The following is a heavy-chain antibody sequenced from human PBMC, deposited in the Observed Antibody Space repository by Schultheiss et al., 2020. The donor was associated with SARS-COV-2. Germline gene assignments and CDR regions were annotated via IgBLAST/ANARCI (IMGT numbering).Heavy chain of an antibody. CDR2: TRNKANSYTT. J-gene: IGHJ4*02. D-gene: IGHD6-6*01. CDR1: GFTFSDHY. CDR3: AREQLAWRYFDY. Sequence: GESLKISCAASGFTFSDHYMDWVRQAPGKGLEWVGRTRNKANSYTTEYAASVKGRFTISRDDSKNSLYLQMNSLKTEDTAVYYCAREQLAWRYFDYWGQGTLVTVFS. V-gene: IGHV3-72*01.